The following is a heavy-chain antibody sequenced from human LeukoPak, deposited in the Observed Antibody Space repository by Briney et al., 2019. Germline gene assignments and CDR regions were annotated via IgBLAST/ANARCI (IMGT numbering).Heavy chain of an antibody. J-gene: IGHJ4*02. CDR1: GFTFSFYS. CDR3: ARDRGYFDN. Sequence: PGGSLRLSCAASGFTFSFYSMNWVRQAPGKGLEWLSSITSSSNYIYYADSVKGRFTISRDNVQNSLYLQMNSLRAEDTAMYYCARDRGYFDNWGQGTLVTVSS. V-gene: IGHV3-21*03. CDR2: ITSSSNYI.